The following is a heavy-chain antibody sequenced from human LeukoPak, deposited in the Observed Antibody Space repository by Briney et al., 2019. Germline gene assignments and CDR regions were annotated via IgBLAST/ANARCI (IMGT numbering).Heavy chain of an antibody. CDR2: IYPGDSDT. D-gene: IGHD3-22*01. J-gene: IGHJ1*01. V-gene: IGHV5-51*01. Sequence: GESLKISCKGSGYSFTSYWIGWVRQMPGKGLEWMGIIYPGDSDTRYSPSFQGQVTISADKSISTAYLQWSSLRASDTAMYYCASRPYYDSSGYYYTEYFQHWGQGTLVTVSS. CDR3: ASRPYYDSSGYYYTEYFQH. CDR1: GYSFTSYW.